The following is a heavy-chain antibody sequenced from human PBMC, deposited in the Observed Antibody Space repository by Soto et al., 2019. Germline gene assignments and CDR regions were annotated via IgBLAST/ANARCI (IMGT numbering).Heavy chain of an antibody. CDR2: INPNSGGT. Sequence: ASVKVSCKASGYTFTGYYMHWVRQAPGQGLEWMGWINPNSGGTNYAQKFQGRVTMTRDTSISTAYMELSRLRSDDTAVYYCERDRFGGYSSGWYDYWGQGTLVTVSS. D-gene: IGHD6-19*01. CDR1: GYTFTGYY. J-gene: IGHJ4*02. CDR3: ERDRFGGYSSGWYDY. V-gene: IGHV1-2*02.